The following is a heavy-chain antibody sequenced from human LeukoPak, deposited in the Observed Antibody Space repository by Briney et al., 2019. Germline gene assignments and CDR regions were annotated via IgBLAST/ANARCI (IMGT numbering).Heavy chain of an antibody. CDR2: ILYDGSNK. D-gene: IGHD2-2*01. V-gene: IGHV3-30*02. J-gene: IGHJ6*03. Sequence: GRSMCLASVPSGFCSTVYAVHCDRPAPGKLREWVASILYDGSNKYYADSVKDRFTISRDNSKNTVYLQMNSLRAEDTAVYYCAKRRPIVVSRVYYYMDVWGKGTTVTVSS. CDR3: AKRRPIVVSRVYYYMDV. CDR1: GFCSTVYA.